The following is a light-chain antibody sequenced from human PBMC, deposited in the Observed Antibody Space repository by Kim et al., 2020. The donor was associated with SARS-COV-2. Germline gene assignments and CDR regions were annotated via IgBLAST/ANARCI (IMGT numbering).Light chain of an antibody. CDR1: SSNIGSNT. V-gene: IGLV1-44*01. Sequence: GPRVTISCSGSSSNIGSNTVNWYQQLPGTAPKLLIYSNKQRPSGVPDRFSGSKSGTSASLAISGLQSEDEADYYCAAWDDSLNGWVFGGGTKVTVL. CDR2: SNK. J-gene: IGLJ3*02. CDR3: AAWDDSLNGWV.